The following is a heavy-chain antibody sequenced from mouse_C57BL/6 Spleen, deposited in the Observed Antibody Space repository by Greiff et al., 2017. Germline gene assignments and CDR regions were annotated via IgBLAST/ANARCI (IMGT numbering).Heavy chain of an antibody. J-gene: IGHJ4*01. CDR2: INPSTGGT. D-gene: IGHD5-1-1*01. Sequence: VQLQQSGPELVKPGASVKISCKASGYSFTGYYMNWVKQSPEKSLEWIGEINPSTGGTTYNQKFKAKATLTVDKSSSTAYMQLNSLTSEDSAVYYCARSIPPYGMDYWGQGTSVTVSS. CDR3: ARSIPPYGMDY. V-gene: IGHV1-42*01. CDR1: GYSFTGYY.